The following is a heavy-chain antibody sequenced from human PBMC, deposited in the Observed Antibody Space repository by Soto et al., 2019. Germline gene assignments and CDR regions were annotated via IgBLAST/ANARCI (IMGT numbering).Heavy chain of an antibody. D-gene: IGHD3-9*01. V-gene: IGHV3-23*01. CDR2: ISGSGGST. Sequence: GGSLRLSCAASGFTFTIFAMSWVRQSPGKGLEWVSTISGSGGSTYYADAVKGRFTISRDNSMGTLYLQMKSLRVEDTAIYYCANEVSLGSTVDLGYWGQGTLVTVSS. J-gene: IGHJ4*02. CDR1: GFTFTIFA. CDR3: ANEVSLGSTVDLGY.